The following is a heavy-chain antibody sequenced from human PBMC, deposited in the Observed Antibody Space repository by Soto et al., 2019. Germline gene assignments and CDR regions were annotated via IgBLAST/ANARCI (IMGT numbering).Heavy chain of an antibody. CDR1: GFTFSSYA. D-gene: IGHD6-13*01. CDR3: AKAAAAGTSEY. V-gene: IGHV3-23*01. J-gene: IGHJ4*02. CDR2: ISGSGGST. Sequence: EVQLLESGGGLVQPGGSLRLSCAASGFTFSSYAMSWVRQAPGKGLEWVSAISGSGGSTYYADSVKGRFTIYRDNSKNTVYLQINSLRADDTAVYYCAKAAAAGTSEYWGQGTLVTVSS.